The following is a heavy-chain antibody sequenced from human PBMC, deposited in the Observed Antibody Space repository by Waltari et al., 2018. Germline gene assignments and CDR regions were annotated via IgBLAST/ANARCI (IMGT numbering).Heavy chain of an antibody. CDR3: ARHVAVAGTPDAFDI. D-gene: IGHD6-19*01. Sequence: QLQLQESGPGLVKPSETLSLTCTVSGGSISSSSYYWGWIRQPPGKGLEWSGSIYYSGSTYYNPSLKSRVTISVDTSKNQFSLKLSSVTAADTAVYYCARHVAVAGTPDAFDIWGQGTMVTVSS. J-gene: IGHJ3*02. V-gene: IGHV4-39*01. CDR2: IYYSGST. CDR1: GGSISSSSYY.